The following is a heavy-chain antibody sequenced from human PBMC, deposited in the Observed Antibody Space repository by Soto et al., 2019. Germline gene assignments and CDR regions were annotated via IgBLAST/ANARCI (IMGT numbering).Heavy chain of an antibody. CDR1: GFTFSSYS. CDR3: ARDMAVLADY. D-gene: IGHD2-8*02. CDR2: ISESSSGSSI. Sequence: EVQLVESGGGLVQPGGSLRLSCAVSGFTFSSYSMNWVRQAPGKGLEWGSFISESSSGSSIHYADSVKGRFTISRDNARNSLYLQMNSLRAEDTAVYYCARDMAVLADYWGQGTLVTVSS. J-gene: IGHJ4*02. V-gene: IGHV3-48*01.